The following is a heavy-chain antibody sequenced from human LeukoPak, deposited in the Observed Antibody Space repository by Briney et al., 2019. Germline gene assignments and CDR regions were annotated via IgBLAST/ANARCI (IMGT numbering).Heavy chain of an antibody. D-gene: IGHD4-23*01. CDR3: ARTVVTTIYYFDY. V-gene: IGHV1-2*02. J-gene: IGHJ4*02. CDR2: INPNSGGT. CDR1: GYTFTGYY. Sequence: ASVKVSCKAPGYTFTGYYMHWVRQAPGQGLEWMGWINPNSGGTNYAQKFQGRVTMTRDTSISTAYMELSRLRSDDTAVYYCARTVVTTIYYFDYWGQGTLVTVSS.